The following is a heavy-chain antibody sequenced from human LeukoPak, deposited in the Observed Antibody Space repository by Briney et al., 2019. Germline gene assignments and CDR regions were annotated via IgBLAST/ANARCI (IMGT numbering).Heavy chain of an antibody. CDR2: IYYTGST. CDR1: GYSISSGYY. J-gene: IGHJ4*02. D-gene: IGHD1-26*01. Sequence: PSETLSLTCTVSGYSISSGYYWGWIRQPPGKGLEWIGYIYYTGSTYYNASLQSRVTISIDTSKNQFSLRLNSVTAADTAMYYCVKSGGYGLIDYWGQGTLVTVSS. CDR3: VKSGGYGLIDY. V-gene: IGHV4-38-2*02.